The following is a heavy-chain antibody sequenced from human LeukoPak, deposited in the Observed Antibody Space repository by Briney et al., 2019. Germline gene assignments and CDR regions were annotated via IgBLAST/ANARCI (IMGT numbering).Heavy chain of an antibody. Sequence: SGPTLVNPTQTLTLTCTFSGFSLSTNNMCVTWIRQPPGKALEWLAVVDWNDDKYYSTSLKTRLTISKDDSKNQVVLTMTNMAPVDTATYYCARIELDRGGWENWFDPWGQGVLVTVSS. J-gene: IGHJ5*02. CDR3: ARIELDRGGWENWFDP. CDR1: GFSLSTNNMC. CDR2: VDWNDDK. V-gene: IGHV2-70*01. D-gene: IGHD6-19*01.